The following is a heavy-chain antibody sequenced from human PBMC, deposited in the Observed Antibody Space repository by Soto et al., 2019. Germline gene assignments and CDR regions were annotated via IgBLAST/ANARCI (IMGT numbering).Heavy chain of an antibody. V-gene: IGHV2-5*02. CDR3: ARRRGGFGGGWTTPYFDY. CDR2: IYWDDDK. D-gene: IGHD6-19*01. CDR1: GFSLNTGGVG. Sequence: QITLKESGPTVVKPTQTLTLTCSLSGFSLNTGGVGVGWIRQPPGKALEWLAVIYWDDDKSWNPSLRDRLTIXRHXSDDQVVLTVTNMDPVDTGTYYCARRRGGFGGGWTTPYFDYWGQGTLVTVSS. J-gene: IGHJ4*02.